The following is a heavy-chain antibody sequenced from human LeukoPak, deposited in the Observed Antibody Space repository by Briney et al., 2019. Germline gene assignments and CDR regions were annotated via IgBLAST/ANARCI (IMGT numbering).Heavy chain of an antibody. D-gene: IGHD3-10*01. CDR2: IWFDGSNK. V-gene: IGHV3-30*02. CDR1: GFTFSNYG. J-gene: IGHJ4*02. Sequence: GGSLRLSCAASGFTFSNYGMHWVRQAPGKGLEWVAVIWFDGSNKYYADSVKGRFTISRDNSRNTLHLQMSSLRVEDTAVYYCVKDSSSGSYFDYWGQGTLVTVSS. CDR3: VKDSSSGSYFDY.